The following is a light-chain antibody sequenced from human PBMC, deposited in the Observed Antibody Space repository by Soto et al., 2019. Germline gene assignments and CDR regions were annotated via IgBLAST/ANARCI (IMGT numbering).Light chain of an antibody. J-gene: IGLJ2*01. V-gene: IGLV1-44*01. CDR3: SAWDDSLNGVV. Sequence: QPVLTQPPSASGTPRQRVNISCSGSSSNIGSNTVNWYQQLPGTAPKLLIYSNNQRPSGVPDRFSGSKSGTSASLAISWLQSDDEGDYYCSAWDDSLNGVVFVGRTKVTVL. CDR1: SSNIGSNT. CDR2: SNN.